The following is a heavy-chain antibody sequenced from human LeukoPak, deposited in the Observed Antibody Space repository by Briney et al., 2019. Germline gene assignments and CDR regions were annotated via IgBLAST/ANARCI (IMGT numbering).Heavy chain of an antibody. V-gene: IGHV1-2*02. J-gene: IGHJ5*02. CDR3: ARESGFYFGLGGPDDP. CDR2: INPNTGGS. Sequence: ASVKVSCKASGYTFTGYYIHWVRQAPGQGLEWMGWINPNTGGSNNAQKFQGRVTMTRDTSVTTAYMELSRLRFDDTAVYYCARESGFYFGLGGPDDPWGQGTLVTVSS. D-gene: IGHD3-10*01. CDR1: GYTFTGYY.